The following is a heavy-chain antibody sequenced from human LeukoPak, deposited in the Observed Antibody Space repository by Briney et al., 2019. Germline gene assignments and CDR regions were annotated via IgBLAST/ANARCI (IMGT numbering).Heavy chain of an antibody. J-gene: IGHJ6*02. V-gene: IGHV3-21*01. Sequence: PGGSLRLSCAASGFTFSGYSLNWVRQAPGKGLDRVSSISSSSTYIYYADSVRGRFTISRDNAKNSLYLQMNSLRAEGTAVYYCARSEIVPAAIFYYYYGMDVWGQGTTVTVSS. CDR3: ARSEIVPAAIFYYYYGMDV. CDR1: GFTFSGYS. D-gene: IGHD2-2*02. CDR2: ISSSSTYI.